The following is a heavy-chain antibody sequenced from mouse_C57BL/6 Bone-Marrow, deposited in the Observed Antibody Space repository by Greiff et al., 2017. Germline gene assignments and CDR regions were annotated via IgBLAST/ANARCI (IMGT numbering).Heavy chain of an antibody. J-gene: IGHJ4*01. CDR1: GYTFTSYD. D-gene: IGHD1-1*01. CDR2: SYPRDGST. Sequence: VQLQQSGPELVKPGASVKLSCKASGYTFTSYDINWVKQRPGQGLEWIGWSYPRDGSTKYNEKFKGKATLTVDTSSSTAYMELHSLTSEDSAVYFCAWGTTVPYAMDYWGQGTTLTVSS. V-gene: IGHV1-85*01. CDR3: AWGTTVPYAMDY.